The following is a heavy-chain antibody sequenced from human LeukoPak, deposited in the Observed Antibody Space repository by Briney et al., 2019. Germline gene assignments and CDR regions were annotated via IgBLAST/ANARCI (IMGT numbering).Heavy chain of an antibody. CDR3: ARDGYYYDSSGYYP. CDR1: GGSISSYY. CDR2: IYYSGST. J-gene: IGHJ5*02. D-gene: IGHD3-22*01. Sequence: SESLSLTCAVSGGSISSYYWSWIRQPPGKGLGWIGYIYYSGSTNYNPSLKSRVTISVDTSKNQFSLKLSSVTAADTAVYYCARDGYYYDSSGYYPWGQGTLVTVSS. V-gene: IGHV4-59*01.